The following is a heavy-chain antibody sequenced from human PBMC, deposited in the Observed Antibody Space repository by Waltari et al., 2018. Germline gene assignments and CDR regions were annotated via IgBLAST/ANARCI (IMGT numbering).Heavy chain of an antibody. Sequence: QVQLQESGPGLVKPSETLSLTCTVSGGSISSYYWSWIRQPPGKGLEWIGYIYYSGITNYNPSHKGRTTISIDTSKNQFSLKLSSVTAADTAVYYCARLDERFLNRNPLQGHFDYWGQGTLVTVSS. CDR1: GGSISSYY. V-gene: IGHV4-59*08. J-gene: IGHJ4*02. CDR3: ARLDERFLNRNPLQGHFDY. D-gene: IGHD3-3*01. CDR2: IYYSGIT.